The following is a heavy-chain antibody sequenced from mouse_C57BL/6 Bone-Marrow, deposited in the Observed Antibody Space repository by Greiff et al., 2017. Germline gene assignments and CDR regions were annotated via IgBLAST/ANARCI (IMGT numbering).Heavy chain of an antibody. J-gene: IGHJ4*01. CDR2: IRNKANGYTT. Sequence: EVQLQESGGGLVQPGGSLSLSCAASGFTFTDYYMSWVRQPPGKALEWLGFIRNKANGYTTEYSASVQGRFTISRDNSQSILFLQMNALRAEDSATYYCARTGIMDYWGQGTSVTVSS. V-gene: IGHV7-3*01. CDR3: ARTGIMDY. CDR1: GFTFTDYY.